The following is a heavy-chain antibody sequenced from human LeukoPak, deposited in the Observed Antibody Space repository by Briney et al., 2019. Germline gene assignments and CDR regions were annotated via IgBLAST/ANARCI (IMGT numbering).Heavy chain of an antibody. V-gene: IGHV3-7*01. CDR3: ARERQYSSGWYGFDY. CDR1: GFTFSSYW. D-gene: IGHD6-19*01. CDR2: IKQDGSEK. Sequence: PGGSLRLSCAASGFTFSSYWMSWVRQAPRKGLEWVANIKQDGSEKYYVDSVKGRFTISRDNAKNSLYLQMNSLRAEDTAVYYCARERQYSSGWYGFDYWGQGTLVTVSS. J-gene: IGHJ4*02.